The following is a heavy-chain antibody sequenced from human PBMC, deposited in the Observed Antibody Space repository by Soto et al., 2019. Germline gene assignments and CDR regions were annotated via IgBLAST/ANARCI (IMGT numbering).Heavy chain of an antibody. J-gene: IGHJ5*02. Sequence: QLQLQESGPRLVKPSETLSLTCTVSGDSVSSHNFYWSWIRQPPGKGLDWIGYISNSGSSNYNPSLKSRVTISVDRSKNQFSLKLSSVTAADTAMYYCARGTNNYGSDWFDPWGRGTLVTVSS. D-gene: IGHD3-10*01. CDR2: ISNSGSS. CDR1: GDSVSSHNFY. CDR3: ARGTNNYGSDWFDP. V-gene: IGHV4-61*01.